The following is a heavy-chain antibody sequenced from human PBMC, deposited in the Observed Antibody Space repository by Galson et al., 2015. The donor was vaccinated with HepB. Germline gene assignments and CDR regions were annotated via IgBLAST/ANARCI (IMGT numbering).Heavy chain of an antibody. CDR3: ARDQGAGYFDY. D-gene: IGHD6-19*01. J-gene: IGHJ4*02. V-gene: IGHV1-3*01. CDR1: GYTLSTYA. CDR2: INAGNSNT. Sequence: SVKVSCKASGYTLSTYAIHWVRQAPGQRLEWMGWINAGNSNTKYSQKFQGRVTITRDTSASTAYMELSSLRSEDTAVYYCARDQGAGYFDYWDQGTLVTVSS.